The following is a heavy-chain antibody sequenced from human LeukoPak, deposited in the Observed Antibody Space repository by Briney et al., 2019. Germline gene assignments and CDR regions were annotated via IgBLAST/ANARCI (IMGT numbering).Heavy chain of an antibody. Sequence: PGGSLRLSCAASGFTFGDYGMSWVRQAPGKGLEWVSSINWNGGSTVYADSVKGRFTISRDNAKNSLYLQMNSLGAEDTALYYCARDSTQPGPVVVAATYAGFDYWGQGTLVTVSS. CDR3: ARDSTQPGPVVVAATYAGFDY. J-gene: IGHJ4*02. CDR1: GFTFGDYG. V-gene: IGHV3-20*04. D-gene: IGHD2-15*01. CDR2: INWNGGST.